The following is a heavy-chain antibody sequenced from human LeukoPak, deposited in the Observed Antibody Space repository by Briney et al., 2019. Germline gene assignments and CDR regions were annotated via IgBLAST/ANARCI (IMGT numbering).Heavy chain of an antibody. CDR3: LGARIGSVPDS. CDR1: GGSVSGSGYY. J-gene: IGHJ5*01. V-gene: IGHV4-61*08. D-gene: IGHD3-16*01. CDR2: ISYTGST. Sequence: MPSETLSLTCTVSGGSVSGSGYYWTWIRQPPGKGLVSIGYISYTGSTNYNPSLGSRVTISLDTSKNQFSLKLSSVTAADTAVYYCLGARIGSVPDSWGQGTLVTVSS.